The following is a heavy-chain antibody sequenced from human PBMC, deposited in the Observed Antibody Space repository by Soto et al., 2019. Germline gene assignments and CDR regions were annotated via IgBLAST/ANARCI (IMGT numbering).Heavy chain of an antibody. V-gene: IGHV6-1*01. Sequence: PSQTLSLTCAISGDSVSSNSAAWNWIRQSPSRGLEWLGRTYYRSKWYNDYAVSVKSRITINPDTSKNKFSLQLNSVPTEVTAVYYCARDRLAVAGTVAFDIWGQGTMVTVPS. CDR1: GDSVSSNSAA. D-gene: IGHD6-19*01. CDR3: ARDRLAVAGTVAFDI. CDR2: TYYRSKWYN. J-gene: IGHJ3*02.